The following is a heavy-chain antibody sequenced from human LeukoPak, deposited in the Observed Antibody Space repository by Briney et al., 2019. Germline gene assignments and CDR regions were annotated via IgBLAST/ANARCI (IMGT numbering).Heavy chain of an antibody. V-gene: IGHV3-23*01. CDR1: GFTFSSYA. D-gene: IGHD3-22*01. J-gene: IGHJ4*02. Sequence: GGSLRLSCAASGFTFSSYAMSWVRQAPGKGLEWVSAISGSGGSTYYADSVKGGFTISRDNSKNTLYLQMNSLRAEDTAVYYCAKVSGSSGSCFDYWGQGTLVTVSS. CDR3: AKVSGSSGSCFDY. CDR2: ISGSGGST.